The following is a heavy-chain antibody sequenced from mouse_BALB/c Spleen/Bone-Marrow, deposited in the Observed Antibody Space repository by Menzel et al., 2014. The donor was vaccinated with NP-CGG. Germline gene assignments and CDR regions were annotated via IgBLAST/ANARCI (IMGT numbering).Heavy chain of an antibody. CDR1: GFNIKDTY. D-gene: IGHD1-2*01. Sequence: VQMQQSGAELEKPGASVKLSCTASGFNIKDTYMHWVKQRPEQGLEWIGRIDPANGNTKYDPKFQGKATITADTSSNTAYLQLSSLTSEDTAVYYCARYRLGTYFDYWGQGTTRTVSS. CDR3: ARYRLGTYFDY. V-gene: IGHV14-3*02. J-gene: IGHJ2*01. CDR2: IDPANGNT.